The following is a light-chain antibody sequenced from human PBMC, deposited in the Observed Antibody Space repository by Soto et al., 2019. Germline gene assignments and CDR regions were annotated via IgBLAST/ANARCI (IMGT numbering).Light chain of an antibody. CDR1: QSVGNN. CDR3: QQYCDWPLT. V-gene: IGKV3-15*01. CDR2: ATS. Sequence: EIVVTQSPATLSVSPGERATLSCRASQSVGNNFAWYQQKPGQAPRLLIFATSTRATGVPARFSGSGSGTEFTLTISSPQSEDFAVYYCQQYCDWPLTFGGGAKVEIE. J-gene: IGKJ4*01.